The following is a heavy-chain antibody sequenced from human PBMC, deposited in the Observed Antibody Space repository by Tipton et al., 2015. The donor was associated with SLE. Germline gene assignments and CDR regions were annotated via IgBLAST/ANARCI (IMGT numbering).Heavy chain of an antibody. CDR3: ARGGAGEFWGDYAFDS. V-gene: IGHV3-30*04. D-gene: IGHD3-16*01. CDR2: ISFDGSNT. J-gene: IGHJ4*02. Sequence: SLRLSCAASGLTFSTYAMHWVRQAPGKGLEWVAVISFDGSNTYYADSVKGRFTISRDNSKNTLYLQMNSLRAEDTAVYYCARGGAGEFWGDYAFDSWGQGTLVTVSS. CDR1: GLTFSTYA.